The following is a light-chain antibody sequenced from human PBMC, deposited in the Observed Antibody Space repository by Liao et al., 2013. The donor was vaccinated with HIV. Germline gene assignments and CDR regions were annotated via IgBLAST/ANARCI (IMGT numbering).Light chain of an antibody. CDR3: QSADSRGTYV. J-gene: IGLJ1*01. V-gene: IGLV3-21*01. CDR1: NIGTKS. CDR2: YDS. Sequence: SYVLTQPPSVSVAPGKTARITCGGNNIGTKSVHWYQQKPGQAPVLVIYYDSDRPSGIPERFSGSNSGNTATLTISRVEAGDEADYYCQSADSRGTYVFGIGTKVTVL.